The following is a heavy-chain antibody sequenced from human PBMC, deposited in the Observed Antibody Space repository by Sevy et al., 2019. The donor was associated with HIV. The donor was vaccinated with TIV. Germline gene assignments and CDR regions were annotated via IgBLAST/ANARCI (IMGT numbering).Heavy chain of an antibody. CDR3: ARVLKYSYDSSGYYYFDY. Sequence: ASVKVSCKASGYAFTGYYMHWVRQAAGQGLEWMGWINPNSGGTNYAQKFQGRVTMTRDTSISTAYMELSRLRSDDTAVYYCARVLKYSYDSSGYYYFDYWGQGTLVTVSS. CDR1: GYAFTGYY. V-gene: IGHV1-2*02. D-gene: IGHD3-22*01. J-gene: IGHJ4*02. CDR2: INPNSGGT.